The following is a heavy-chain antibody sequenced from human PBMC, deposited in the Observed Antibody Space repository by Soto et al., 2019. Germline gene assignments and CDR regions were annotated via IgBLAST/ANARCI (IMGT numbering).Heavy chain of an antibody. CDR3: ARVRPPYYDFWSGYQTPYYFDY. V-gene: IGHV4-59*01. D-gene: IGHD3-3*01. CDR1: GGSISSYY. CDR2: IYYSGST. Sequence: QVQLQESGPGLVKPSETLSLTCTVSGGSISSYYWSWIRQPPGKGLEWIGYIYYSGSTNYNPSLKRRVTISVDTSKNQFSLKLSSVTAADTAVYYCARVRPPYYDFWSGYQTPYYFDYWGQGTLVTVSS. J-gene: IGHJ4*02.